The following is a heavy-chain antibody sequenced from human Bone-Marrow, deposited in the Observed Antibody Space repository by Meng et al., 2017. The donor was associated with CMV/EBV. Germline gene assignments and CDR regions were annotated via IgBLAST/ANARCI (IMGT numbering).Heavy chain of an antibody. V-gene: IGHV4-34*01. CDR2: INHSGGT. D-gene: IGHD3-22*01. CDR3: ARGSCESYYDSSGPRFAYFDY. Sequence: SETLSLTCAVYGGSFSGYYWSWIRQPPGKGLEWLGEINHSGGTNCNPSLESRVTISVDTSKNQFSLKLSSLTAADTAVYYCARGSCESYYDSSGPRFAYFDYWGQGSLVTVSS. CDR1: GGSFSGYY. J-gene: IGHJ4*02.